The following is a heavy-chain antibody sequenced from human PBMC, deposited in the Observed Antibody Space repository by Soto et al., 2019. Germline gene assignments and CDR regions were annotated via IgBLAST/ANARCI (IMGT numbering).Heavy chain of an antibody. CDR2: IYYSGST. V-gene: IGHV4-61*01. J-gene: IGHJ6*02. CDR3: ARGETTSAYYYYFYVMDV. Sequence: QVQLQESGPGLVKPSETLSLTCTVSGGSVSSGSYYWSWIRQPPGKGLEWIGYIYYSGSTNYNPSLKSRVTISLDTSKNQFSLELSSVTAADTAVYYCARGETTSAYYYYFYVMDVWGQGTTVTVSS. CDR1: GGSVSSGSYY.